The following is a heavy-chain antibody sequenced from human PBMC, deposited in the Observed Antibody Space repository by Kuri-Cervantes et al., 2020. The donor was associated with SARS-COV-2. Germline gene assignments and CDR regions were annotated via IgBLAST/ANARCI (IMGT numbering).Heavy chain of an antibody. J-gene: IGHJ6*03. CDR1: GYSFTSYW. V-gene: IGHV5-51*01. CDR2: IYPGDSDT. D-gene: IGHD3-10*01. Sequence: GGSLRPSCKGSGYSFTSYWIGWVRQMPGKGLEWMGIIYPGDSDTRYSPSFQGQVTISAAKSIITAYLRWSSLKASDTAMYYCARHRGYYYYYMDVWGKGTTVTVSS. CDR3: ARHRGYYYYYMDV.